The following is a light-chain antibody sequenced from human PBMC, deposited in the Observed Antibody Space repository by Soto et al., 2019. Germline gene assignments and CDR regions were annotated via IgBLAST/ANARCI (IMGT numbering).Light chain of an antibody. J-gene: IGKJ5*01. CDR3: QQRNIWPPVT. Sequence: IVLTQSPGTLSLSAGDSPTLSCSPSQTVSTNYLAWYQQKPGQAPRLLIYGASKRATGIPDRFSGSGSGTDFTLTISSLEPEDSAIYYCQQRNIWPPVTFGQGTRLEI. CDR1: QTVSTNY. V-gene: IGKV3D-20*02. CDR2: GAS.